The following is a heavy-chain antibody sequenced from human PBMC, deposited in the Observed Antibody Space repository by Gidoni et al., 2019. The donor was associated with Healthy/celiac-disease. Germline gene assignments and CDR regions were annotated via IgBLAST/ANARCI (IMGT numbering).Heavy chain of an antibody. J-gene: IGHJ4*02. D-gene: IGHD3-22*01. V-gene: IGHV3-7*03. CDR2: IKQAGSEK. CDR1: GFTFSSYW. Sequence: PASGFTFSSYWMSWVRQAPGKGLEWVANIKQAGSEKYYVASVKGRFTISRDNAKNSLYLQMNSLRAEDTAVYYCATITMIVVAPLGFDYWGQGTLVTVSS. CDR3: ATITMIVVAPLGFDY.